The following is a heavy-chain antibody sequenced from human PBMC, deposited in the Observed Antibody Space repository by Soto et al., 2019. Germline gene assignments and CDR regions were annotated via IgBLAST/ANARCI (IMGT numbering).Heavy chain of an antibody. J-gene: IGHJ5*02. D-gene: IGHD6-13*01. CDR3: AKAYSNSWPNDCSDP. CDR2: ITGSGAGS. V-gene: IGHV3-23*01. CDR1: GFTFSSYA. Sequence: EVQLLESGGGWLQPGGSLRLSCAASGFTFSSYAMNWVRQAPGKGMEWVSGITGSGAGSYYSDSVKGRFTISRDNSKNTLYLQMNSLRAEDTAVYYCAKAYSNSWPNDCSDPWGQGTLVTVSS.